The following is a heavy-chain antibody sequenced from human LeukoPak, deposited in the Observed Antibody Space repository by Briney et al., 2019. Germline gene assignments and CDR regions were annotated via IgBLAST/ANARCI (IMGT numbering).Heavy chain of an antibody. Sequence: GGSLRLSCAASGFTFDDYGMSWVRQAPGKGLEWVSGLNWNGGSTGYADSVKGRFTISRDNAKNSLYLQMSSLRAEDTALYHCARGGGNGFYYCMDVWGKGTTVTVSS. CDR1: GFTFDDYG. D-gene: IGHD4-23*01. J-gene: IGHJ6*03. CDR2: LNWNGGST. V-gene: IGHV3-20*01. CDR3: ARGGGNGFYYCMDV.